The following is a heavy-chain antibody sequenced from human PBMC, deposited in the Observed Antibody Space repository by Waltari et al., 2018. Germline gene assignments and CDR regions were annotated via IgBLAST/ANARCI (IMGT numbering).Heavy chain of an antibody. CDR2: INHSGST. CDR3: ASPIGGLVVDTAMDGY. V-gene: IGHV4-34*01. J-gene: IGHJ4*02. CDR1: GGSFSGYY. D-gene: IGHD5-18*01. Sequence: QVQLQQWGAGLLKPSETLSLTCAVYGGSFSGYYWSWIRQPPGKGLEWIGEINHSGSTNYNPSIKSRVTISVDTSKNQFSLKLSSVTAADTAVYYCASPIGGLVVDTAMDGYWGQGTLVTVSS.